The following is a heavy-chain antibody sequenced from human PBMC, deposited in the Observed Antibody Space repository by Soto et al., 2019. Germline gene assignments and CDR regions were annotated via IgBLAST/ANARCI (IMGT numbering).Heavy chain of an antibody. Sequence: EVQLVESGGGLIQPGGTLKLSCAASGFTVGNNHMSWVRQAPGKGLEWVSLIYSTGTTKYADSVKGRFTVSRDNAKNTQYLQMNSLRAEDTAVYYCAKDGRGSGSHYNSFGYWGQGTLVTVSS. J-gene: IGHJ4*02. D-gene: IGHD3-10*01. V-gene: IGHV3-53*01. CDR2: IYSTGTT. CDR1: GFTVGNNH. CDR3: AKDGRGSGSHYNSFGY.